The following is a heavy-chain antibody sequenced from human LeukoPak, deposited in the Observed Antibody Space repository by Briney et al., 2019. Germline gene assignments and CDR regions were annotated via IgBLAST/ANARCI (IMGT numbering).Heavy chain of an antibody. V-gene: IGHV4-59*12. CDR3: ARRITMITFDY. Sequence: SETLSLTCTVSGGSISSYYWSWIRQPPGKRLEWIGYIYYSGSTNYNPSLKSRVTISVDTSKNQFSLKLSSVTAADTAVYYCARRITMITFDYWGQGTLVTVSS. D-gene: IGHD3-22*01. CDR2: IYYSGST. CDR1: GGSISSYY. J-gene: IGHJ4*02.